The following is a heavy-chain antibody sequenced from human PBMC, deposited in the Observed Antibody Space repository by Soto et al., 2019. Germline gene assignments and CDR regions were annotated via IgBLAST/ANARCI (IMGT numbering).Heavy chain of an antibody. Sequence: SETLSLTCTVSGGSISSYYWSWIRQPPGKGLEWIGYIYYSGSTNYNPSLKSRVTISVDTSKNQFSLKLSSVTAADTAVYYCARANYDILTGSFDYWGQGTLVTVS. J-gene: IGHJ4*02. CDR1: GGSISSYY. D-gene: IGHD3-9*01. CDR3: ARANYDILTGSFDY. V-gene: IGHV4-59*01. CDR2: IYYSGST.